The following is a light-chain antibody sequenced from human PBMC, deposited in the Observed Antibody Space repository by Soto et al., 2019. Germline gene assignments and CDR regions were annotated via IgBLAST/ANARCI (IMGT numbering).Light chain of an antibody. CDR2: DVG. J-gene: IGLJ2*01. CDR3: SSYTSSSTLVV. CDR1: SSDVGGYNY. Sequence: QSALTQPASVSGSPGQSITISCTGTSSDVGGYNYVSWYQQHPGKAPKLMIYDVGNRPSGVSNRFSGSKSGNMASLTISGLQAEDEADYYCSSYTSSSTLVVFGGGTKLTVL. V-gene: IGLV2-14*01.